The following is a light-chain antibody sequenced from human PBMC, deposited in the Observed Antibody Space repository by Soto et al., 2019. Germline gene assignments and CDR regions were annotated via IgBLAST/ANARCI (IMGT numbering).Light chain of an antibody. V-gene: IGLV2-14*01. CDR3: RSYTTTTRL. CDR1: SSDIGSNNY. Sequence: QSALTQPASVSGSPGQSITISCTGTSSDIGSNNYVSWFQQRPGKAPTLIMYEVSNRRSGVSTHLSGSKSGNTASLTISGLLPEDEGEYYSRSYTTTTRLFGGGTKLTVL. J-gene: IGLJ3*02. CDR2: EVS.